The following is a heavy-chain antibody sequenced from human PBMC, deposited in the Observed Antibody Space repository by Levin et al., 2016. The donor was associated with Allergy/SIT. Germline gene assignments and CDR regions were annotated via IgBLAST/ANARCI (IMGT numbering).Heavy chain of an antibody. CDR1: GFTFDDYA. D-gene: IGHD6-13*01. Sequence: GGSLRLSCAASGFTFDDYAMHWVRQAPGKGLEWVSGISWNSGSIGYADSVKGRFTISRDNAKNSLYLQMNSLRAEDTALYYCARNGEIDAAAGVWFDPWGQGTLVTVSS. CDR3: ARNGEIDAAAGVWFDP. J-gene: IGHJ5*02. V-gene: IGHV3-9*01. CDR2: ISWNSGSI.